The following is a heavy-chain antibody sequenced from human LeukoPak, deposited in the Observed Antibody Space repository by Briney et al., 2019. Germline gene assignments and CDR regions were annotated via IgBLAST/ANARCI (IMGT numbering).Heavy chain of an antibody. CDR3: ARLAPYCSSTSCYSNWFDP. CDR2: IYYSGST. CDR1: GGSMSSSSYY. D-gene: IGHD2-2*02. V-gene: IGHV4-39*01. Sequence: SETLSLTCGVSGGSMSSSSYYWGWIRQPPGKGLEWIGSIYYSGSTYYNPSLKSRVTISVDSSKNQCSLKLSSVTAADTAVYYCARLAPYCSSTSCYSNWFDPWGQGTLVTVSS. J-gene: IGHJ5*02.